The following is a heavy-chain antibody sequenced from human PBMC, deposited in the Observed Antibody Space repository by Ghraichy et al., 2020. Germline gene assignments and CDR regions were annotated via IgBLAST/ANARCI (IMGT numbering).Heavy chain of an antibody. Sequence: SETLSLTCTVSGGSISSSYYYWGWIRQPPGKGLEWIGTISYSGNTYYNPSLKSRVTISADRSKNQFSLKLSSVTATDTAVFYCARRFYCMGGSCNWFDPWGQRTLVTVSS. CDR2: ISYSGNT. CDR3: ARRFYCMGGSCNWFDP. CDR1: GGSISSSYYY. D-gene: IGHD2-15*01. J-gene: IGHJ5*02. V-gene: IGHV4-39*01.